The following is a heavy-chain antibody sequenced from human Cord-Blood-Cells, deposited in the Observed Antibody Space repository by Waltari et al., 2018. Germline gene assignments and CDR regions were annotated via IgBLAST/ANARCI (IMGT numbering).Heavy chain of an antibody. CDR2: FDPENGET. CDR1: GYTLTELS. V-gene: IGHV1-24*01. CDR3: ATERERYSYGYPYYCDY. Sequence: QVQLVQSGAEVKKPGASVKVSCKVSGYTLTELSMHWVRQAPGKGLEWMGCFDPENGETIYAQKFHGRVTMTDDTSTDTSYMGLSSLRSEDTAVYYCATERERYSYGYPYYCDYWGQGTLVTVSS. J-gene: IGHJ4*02. D-gene: IGHD5-18*01.